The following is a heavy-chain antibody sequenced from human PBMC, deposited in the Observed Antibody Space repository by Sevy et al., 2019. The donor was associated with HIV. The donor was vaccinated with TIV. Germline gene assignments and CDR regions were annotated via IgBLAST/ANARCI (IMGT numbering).Heavy chain of an antibody. D-gene: IGHD6-19*01. V-gene: IGHV1-2*02. Sequence: ASVKVSCKASGYTFTGYYMHWVRQAPGQGLEWMGWINPNSGGTNYAQKFQGRVTMTRDTSISTAYMELRRLRSDDTAVYYCARDPPKGRAVAGTGGDYWGQGTLVTVSS. CDR3: ARDPPKGRAVAGTGGDY. CDR1: GYTFTGYY. CDR2: INPNSGGT. J-gene: IGHJ4*02.